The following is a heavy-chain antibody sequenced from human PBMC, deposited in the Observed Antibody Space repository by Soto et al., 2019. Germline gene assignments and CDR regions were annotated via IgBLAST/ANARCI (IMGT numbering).Heavy chain of an antibody. J-gene: IGHJ4*02. CDR1: GFTFSSYA. Sequence: HPGGSLRLSCPSSGFTFSSYAMSWVRQAPGKGLEWVSAISGSGGSTYYADSVKGRFTISRDNSKNTLYLQMNSLRAEDTAVYYCAKSLWFGELFFDYWGQGTLVTVSS. CDR2: ISGSGGST. CDR3: AKSLWFGELFFDY. D-gene: IGHD3-10*01. V-gene: IGHV3-23*01.